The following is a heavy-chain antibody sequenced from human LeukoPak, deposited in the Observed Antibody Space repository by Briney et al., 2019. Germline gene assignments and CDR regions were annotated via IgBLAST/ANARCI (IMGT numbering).Heavy chain of an antibody. CDR3: AKEGRSLQTY. Sequence: GGSLRLSCAASGFMFSSNWMSWVRLAPRKGLEWVANIKEDGTETYYVDSAKGRFTISRDNAKNLLYLQMNSLRVEDTAVYYCAKEGRSLQTYWGQGTLVTVSS. J-gene: IGHJ4*02. V-gene: IGHV3-7*03. D-gene: IGHD5-24*01. CDR2: IKEDGTET. CDR1: GFMFSSNW.